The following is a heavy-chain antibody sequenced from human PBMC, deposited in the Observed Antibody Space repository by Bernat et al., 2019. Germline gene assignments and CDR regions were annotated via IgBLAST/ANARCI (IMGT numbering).Heavy chain of an antibody. CDR3: ARNSMTNKWSAFDI. V-gene: IGHV3-30-3*01. J-gene: IGHJ3*02. D-gene: IGHD4-11*01. CDR1: GFTFSSYA. Sequence: QVQLVESGGGLVQPGRSLRLSCAASGFTFSSYAMHWVRQAPGNWLEWVAFISYDGSNKYYADSVKGRFTISRDNSKNTLYLQMNSLRAEDTAVYYCARNSMTNKWSAFDIWGQGTMVTVSS. CDR2: ISYDGSNK.